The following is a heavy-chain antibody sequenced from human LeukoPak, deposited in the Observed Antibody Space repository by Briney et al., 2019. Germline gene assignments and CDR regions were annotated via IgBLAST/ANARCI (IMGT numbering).Heavy chain of an antibody. CDR2: IIPIFGTA. J-gene: IGHJ4*02. CDR3: ARGWDYDSGGRPTAYVY. Sequence: SVKVSCKASGGTFSNYAINGVRQAPGQGLEWMGGIIPIFGTANYAQKFQGRVTITADKSTSTVYMELNSLKSEDTAVYYCARGWDYDSGGRPTAYVYWGQGTLVTVSS. V-gene: IGHV1-69*06. CDR1: GGTFSNYA. D-gene: IGHD3-22*01.